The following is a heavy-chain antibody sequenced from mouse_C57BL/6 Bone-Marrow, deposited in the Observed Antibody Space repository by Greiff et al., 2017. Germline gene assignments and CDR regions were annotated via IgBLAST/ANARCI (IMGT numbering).Heavy chain of an antibody. Sequence: EVQLQQSGAELVRPGASVKLSCTASGFNIKDDYMHWVKQRPEQGLEWIGWIDPENGDTEYASKFQGKATITADTSSNTAYRQLSSLTSEDTAVYYCTIDYYYYAMDYWGQGTSVTVSS. CDR2: IDPENGDT. CDR3: TIDYYYYAMDY. V-gene: IGHV14-4*01. CDR1: GFNIKDDY. J-gene: IGHJ4*01. D-gene: IGHD2-4*01.